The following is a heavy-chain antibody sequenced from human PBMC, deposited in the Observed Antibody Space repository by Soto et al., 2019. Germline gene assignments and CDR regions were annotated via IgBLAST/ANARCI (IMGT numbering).Heavy chain of an antibody. D-gene: IGHD1-7*01. CDR2: IYYIGAY. V-gene: IGHV4-59*02. CDR3: ARTPETRDWLDP. CDR1: GASVSSYY. Sequence: SETLSLTCSVSGASVSSYYWSWVRQPPGKGLEWIGYIYYIGAYNYNPSLKSRVTISVDTSKNQFSLKLTSVTAADTAVYYCARTPETRDWLDPWGQGTLVTVSS. J-gene: IGHJ5*02.